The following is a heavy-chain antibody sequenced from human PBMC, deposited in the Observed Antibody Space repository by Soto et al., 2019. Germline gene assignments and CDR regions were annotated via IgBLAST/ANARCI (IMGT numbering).Heavy chain of an antibody. J-gene: IGHJ6*02. V-gene: IGHV1-69*01. CDR3: AREIASGFGELFSYYYGMDV. CDR1: GGTFSSYA. Sequence: QVQLVQSGAEVKKPGSSVKVSCKASGGTFSSYAISWVRQAPGQGLEWMGGIIPIFGTANYAQKFQGRVTITADESTSTAYMELSSLRSDDTAVYYCAREIASGFGELFSYYYGMDVWGQGTTVTVSS. CDR2: IIPIFGTA. D-gene: IGHD3-10*01.